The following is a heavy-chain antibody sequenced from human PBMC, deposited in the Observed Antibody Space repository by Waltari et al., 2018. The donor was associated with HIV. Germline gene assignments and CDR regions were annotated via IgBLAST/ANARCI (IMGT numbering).Heavy chain of an antibody. V-gene: IGHV3-30*03. CDR3: ARDSYDSGTYGLIDY. Sequence: QVQLVESGGGVVRPGRSLRLPCAASGFIFSDFAMHWVRQAPGKELEWVAIISHDGSKKSYADSVNGRFTISRDNSKNTLFLQMNSLTTEDTAVYYCARDSYDSGTYGLIDYWGQGTLVTVSS. CDR2: ISHDGSKK. J-gene: IGHJ4*02. D-gene: IGHD3-10*01. CDR1: GFIFSDFA.